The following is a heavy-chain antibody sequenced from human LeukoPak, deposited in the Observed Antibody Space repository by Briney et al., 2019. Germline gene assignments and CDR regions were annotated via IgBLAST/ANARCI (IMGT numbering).Heavy chain of an antibody. J-gene: IGHJ4*02. CDR2: IYSGGST. Sequence: ETLSLTCTVSGGSISSYYWSWVRQAPGKGLEWVSVIYSGGSTYYADSVKGRFTISRDNSKNTLYLQMNSLRAEDTAVYYCARDGTAAAYDYWGQGTLVTVSS. V-gene: IGHV3-53*01. CDR1: GGSISSYY. D-gene: IGHD6-13*01. CDR3: ARDGTAAAYDY.